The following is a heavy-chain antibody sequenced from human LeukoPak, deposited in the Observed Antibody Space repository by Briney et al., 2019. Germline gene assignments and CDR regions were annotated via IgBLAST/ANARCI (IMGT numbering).Heavy chain of an antibody. J-gene: IGHJ4*02. D-gene: IGHD1-26*01. Sequence: GGSLRLSCAASGFTFDDYAMHWVRQAPGKGLEWVSGISWNSGSIGYADSVKGRFTISRDNSKNTLYLQMNSLRAEDTAVYYCARDREALDYWGQGTLVTVSS. CDR3: ARDREALDY. V-gene: IGHV3-9*01. CDR1: GFTFDDYA. CDR2: ISWNSGSI.